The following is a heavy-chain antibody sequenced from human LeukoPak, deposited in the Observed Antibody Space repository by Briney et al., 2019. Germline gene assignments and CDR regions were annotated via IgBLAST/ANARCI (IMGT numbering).Heavy chain of an antibody. CDR1: RFTVSSNY. V-gene: IGHV3-66*01. Sequence: GSLRLSCAASRFTVSSNYMSWVRQAPGKGLEWVSVIYSGGSTYYADSVKGRFTISRDNSKNTLYPQMNSLRAEDTAVYYCARDAYYGSGSYLYYFDHWGQGTLVTVSS. CDR3: ARDAYYGSGSYLYYFDH. CDR2: IYSGGST. D-gene: IGHD3-10*01. J-gene: IGHJ4*02.